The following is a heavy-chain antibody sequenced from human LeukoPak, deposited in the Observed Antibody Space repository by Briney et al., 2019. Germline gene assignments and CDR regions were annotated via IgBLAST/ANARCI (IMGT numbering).Heavy chain of an antibody. CDR2: IKQDGSEK. Sequence: GGSLRLSCAASGLTFSNYWISWVRQAPGKGLERVANIKQDGSEKYYVDSVKGRFTISRDNAKNSLYLQLNSLRAEDTAVYYCARGNGYNNDPFDYWGQGTLVTVSS. V-gene: IGHV3-7*03. CDR1: GLTFSNYW. J-gene: IGHJ4*02. CDR3: ARGNGYNNDPFDY. D-gene: IGHD5-24*01.